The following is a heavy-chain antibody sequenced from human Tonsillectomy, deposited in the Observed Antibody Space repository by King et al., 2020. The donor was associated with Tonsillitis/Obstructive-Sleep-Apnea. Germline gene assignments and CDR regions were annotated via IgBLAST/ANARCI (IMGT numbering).Heavy chain of an antibody. CDR3: TTWRGSSGWYAFDI. CDR1: GFTFSNAW. D-gene: IGHD6-19*01. J-gene: IGHJ3*02. CDR2: FKSKIDGGTT. V-gene: IGHV3-15*01. Sequence: VQLVESGGGLVKPGGSLRLSCEGSGFTFSNAWMSWVRQAPGKGLEWVGRFKSKIDGGTTDYAAPVKGRFTISRDDSKNTLYLQMNSLKTEDTAVYYCTTWRGSSGWYAFDIWGQGTMVTVSS.